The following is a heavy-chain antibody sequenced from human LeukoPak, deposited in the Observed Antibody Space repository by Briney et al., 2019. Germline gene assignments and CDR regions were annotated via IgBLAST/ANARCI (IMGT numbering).Heavy chain of an antibody. V-gene: IGHV4-34*01. CDR2: INHSGST. J-gene: IGHJ6*02. D-gene: IGHD6-13*01. Sequence: SETLSLTCAVYGGSFGGYYWSWIRQPPGKGLEWIGEINHSGSTNYNPSLKSRVTISVDTSKNQFSLKLSSVTAADTAVYYCARLRGSSSWYYYYGMDVWGQGTTVTVSS. CDR1: GGSFGGYY. CDR3: ARLRGSSSWYYYYGMDV.